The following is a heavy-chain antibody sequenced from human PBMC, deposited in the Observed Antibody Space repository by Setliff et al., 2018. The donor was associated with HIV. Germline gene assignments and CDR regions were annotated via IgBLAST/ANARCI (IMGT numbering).Heavy chain of an antibody. J-gene: IGHJ6*03. V-gene: IGHV5-51*01. CDR1: GYSFTSYW. Sequence: GESLKISCKGSGYSFTSYWIGWVRQMPGKGLEWMGIIYPGDSDTRYSPSFQGQVTISADKSISTAYLQWSSLKASDTTMYYCASRSGRYYYYMDVWGKGTTVTVSS. CDR3: ASRSGRYYYYMDV. D-gene: IGHD2-15*01. CDR2: IYPGDSDT.